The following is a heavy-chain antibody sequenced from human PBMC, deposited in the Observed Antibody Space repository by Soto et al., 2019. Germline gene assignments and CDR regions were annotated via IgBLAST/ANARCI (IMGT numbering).Heavy chain of an antibody. Sequence: EVQLLESGGGLVQPGGSLRLSCAASGFSFSSFAMSWVRQAPGKGLEWVSALSGSGGSTYYAASVRGRFTISRDNSKKPLYLQMNCLGAEDTAVYYCAKEGRETYYERSASLCDYWGQGTLVTVSS. CDR2: LSGSGGST. CDR3: AKEGRETYYERSASLCDY. V-gene: IGHV3-23*01. D-gene: IGHD3-22*01. CDR1: GFSFSSFA. J-gene: IGHJ4*02.